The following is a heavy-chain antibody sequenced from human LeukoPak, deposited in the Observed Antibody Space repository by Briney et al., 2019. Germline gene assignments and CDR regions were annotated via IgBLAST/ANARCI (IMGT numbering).Heavy chain of an antibody. J-gene: IGHJ2*01. CDR2: IIPIFGTA. D-gene: IGHD6-13*01. CDR3: ARGTTLMFIAPHYWYFDL. CDR1: GGTFSSYA. V-gene: IGHV1-69*01. Sequence: ASVKVSCKASGGTFSSYAISWVRQAPGQGLEWMGGIIPIFGTANYAQKFQGRVTITADESTSTAYMELSSLRSEDTAVYYCARGTTLMFIAPHYWYFDLWGRGTLVTVSS.